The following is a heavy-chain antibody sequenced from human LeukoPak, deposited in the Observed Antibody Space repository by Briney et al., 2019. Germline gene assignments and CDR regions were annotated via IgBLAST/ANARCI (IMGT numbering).Heavy chain of an antibody. J-gene: IGHJ3*02. D-gene: IGHD5-12*01. Sequence: SETLSLTCTVSGGSISSYYWSWIRQPPGKGLEWIGYIYYSGSTNCNPSLKSRVTISVDTSKNQFSLKLSSVTAADTAVYYCASGWSGYEKDDDAFDIWGQGTMVTVSS. V-gene: IGHV4-59*01. CDR1: GGSISSYY. CDR2: IYYSGST. CDR3: ASGWSGYEKDDDAFDI.